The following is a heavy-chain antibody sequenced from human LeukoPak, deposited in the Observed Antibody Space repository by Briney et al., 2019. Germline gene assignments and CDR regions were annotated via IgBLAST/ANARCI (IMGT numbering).Heavy chain of an antibody. J-gene: IGHJ4*02. CDR3: ASIVDTAMVIDY. Sequence: SETLSLTCAVSGGAISSSNWWSWVSQPPGTGLEWVGEIYHSGSTNYNPSLKSRVTISVDKSTNQFSLKLSSGTAPATAVYYVASIVDTAMVIDYWGQGTLVTVSS. D-gene: IGHD5-18*01. CDR2: IYHSGST. V-gene: IGHV4-4*02. CDR1: GGAISSSNW.